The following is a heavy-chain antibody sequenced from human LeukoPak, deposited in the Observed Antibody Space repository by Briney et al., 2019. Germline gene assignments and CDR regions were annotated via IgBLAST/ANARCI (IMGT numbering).Heavy chain of an antibody. CDR1: GFSFSTYV. CDR3: AREKRIARVDY. V-gene: IGHV3-23*01. D-gene: IGHD2-15*01. J-gene: IGHJ4*02. CDR2: IGGDGHVS. Sequence: GGSLRLSCAASGFSFSTYVMSWVRQAPGKGLEWVSSIGGDGHVSYYADSVKGRFTISRDNSKNTLFLQMDSLRAEDTAVYYCAREKRIARVDYWGQGTLVTVSS.